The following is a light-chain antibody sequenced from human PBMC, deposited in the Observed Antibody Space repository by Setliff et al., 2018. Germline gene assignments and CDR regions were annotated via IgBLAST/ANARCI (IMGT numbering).Light chain of an antibody. J-gene: IGLJ1*01. CDR3: SAYTSSSTYV. V-gene: IGLV2-14*03. CDR2: DVT. Sequence: QSALPQPASVSGSPGQSITISCSGTSSDVGSYDFVSWYQQHPAKAPKLIIYDVTNRPSGVPNRFSGSKAGNTASLTISGLQAEDEADYYCSAYTSSSTYVFGTGTKGTVL. CDR1: SSDVGSYDF.